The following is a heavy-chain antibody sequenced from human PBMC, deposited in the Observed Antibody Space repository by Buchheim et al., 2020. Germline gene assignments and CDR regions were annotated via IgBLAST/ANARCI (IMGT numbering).Heavy chain of an antibody. CDR1: GFSFSTSA. J-gene: IGHJ4*02. CDR2: ISGTGGSS. V-gene: IGHV3-23*04. CDR3: AKAGSGWYIYYFDY. D-gene: IGHD6-19*01. Sequence: EVQLVQSGGGLVQPGGSLRLSCAASGFSFSTSAMSWVRQAPGKGLEWVSGISGTGGSSYYADSVKGRLTISRDNSKNTMYLQMNSLRAEDTAVYYCAKAGSGWYIYYFDYWGQGTL.